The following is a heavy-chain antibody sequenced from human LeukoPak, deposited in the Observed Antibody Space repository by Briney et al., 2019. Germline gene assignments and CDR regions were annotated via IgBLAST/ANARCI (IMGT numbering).Heavy chain of an antibody. Sequence: SETLSLTCTVSGGSISSYYWSWIRQPPGKGLEWIGYIYYSGSTNYNPSLKSRVTISVDTSKNQFSLKLSSVTAADTAVYYCARVPDYYYDSGGVFDYWGQGTLVTVTS. J-gene: IGHJ4*02. V-gene: IGHV4-59*01. CDR1: GGSISSYY. D-gene: IGHD3-22*01. CDR2: IYYSGST. CDR3: ARVPDYYYDSGGVFDY.